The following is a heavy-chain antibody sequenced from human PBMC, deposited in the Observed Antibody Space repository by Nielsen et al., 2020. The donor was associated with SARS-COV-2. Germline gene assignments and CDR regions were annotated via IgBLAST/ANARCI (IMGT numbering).Heavy chain of an antibody. CDR1: GGALTLFS. CDR3: ATDSPIGVVIYALAH. J-gene: IGHJ4*02. D-gene: IGHD3-3*01. CDR2: FDPQDGET. Sequence: ASVKVSCKVSGGALTLFSMHWVRQAPGKGLEWMGEFDPQDGETTYAQKFQGRVTMTEDTSIDTAYLDLNGLTSDDTAIYFCATDSPIGVVIYALAHWGQGTPVTVSS. V-gene: IGHV1-24*01.